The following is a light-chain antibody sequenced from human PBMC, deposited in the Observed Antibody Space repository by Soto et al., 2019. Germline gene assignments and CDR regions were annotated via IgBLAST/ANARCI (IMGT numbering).Light chain of an antibody. V-gene: IGLV1-40*01. Sequence: QSALTQPPSVSGAPGQRVTISCPGSSSNIGAGYDVHWYQQLPGTAPKLLISGNNNRPSGVPDRFSDSKSGTSASLAITGLQAEDEADYFCQSYDSTLSSYVFGTGTKVTVL. CDR1: SSNIGAGYD. CDR3: QSYDSTLSSYV. CDR2: GNN. J-gene: IGLJ1*01.